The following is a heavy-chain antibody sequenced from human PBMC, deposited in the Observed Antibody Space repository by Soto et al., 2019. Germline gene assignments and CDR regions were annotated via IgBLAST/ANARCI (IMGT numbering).Heavy chain of an antibody. J-gene: IGHJ5*02. V-gene: IGHV1-18*04. CDR1: GYTFTSYG. Sequence: ASVKVSCKASGYTFTSYGISLVRQAPGQGLEXXGXXSXXXXXTXXAQKLQGRVTMTTDTSTSTAYMELRSLRSDDTAVYYCARVSDNWFDPWGQGTLVTVSS. CDR2: XSXXXXXT. CDR3: ARVSDNWFDP.